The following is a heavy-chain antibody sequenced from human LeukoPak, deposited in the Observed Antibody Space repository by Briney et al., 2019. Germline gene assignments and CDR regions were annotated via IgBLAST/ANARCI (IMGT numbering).Heavy chain of an antibody. Sequence: GGSLRLSCTASGFTFDTYATHWVRQAPGKGLEWVSSISTSSSYIYYADSVKGRFTISRDNARNSLYLQMNSLRAEDTAVYYCARALQYSSSWYSDTQPLDYWGQGTLVTVSS. J-gene: IGHJ4*02. CDR1: GFTFDTYA. CDR3: ARALQYSSSWYSDTQPLDY. CDR2: ISTSSSYI. V-gene: IGHV3-21*01. D-gene: IGHD6-13*01.